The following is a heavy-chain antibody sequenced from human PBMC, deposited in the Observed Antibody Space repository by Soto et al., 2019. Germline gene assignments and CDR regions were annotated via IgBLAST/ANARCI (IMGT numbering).Heavy chain of an antibody. V-gene: IGHV3-33*01. Sequence: QVQLVESGGGVVQPGRSLRLSCAASGFTFSTYGMHWVRQAPGKGLEWMAVIWKDGSNNFSADSVKGRFIISRDNSESSLYLQMNSLRAEDTAVYYCARGHDTSSYWYFDLWGRGTLITVSS. CDR2: IWKDGSNN. D-gene: IGHD6-6*01. CDR3: ARGHDTSSYWYFDL. J-gene: IGHJ2*01. CDR1: GFTFSTYG.